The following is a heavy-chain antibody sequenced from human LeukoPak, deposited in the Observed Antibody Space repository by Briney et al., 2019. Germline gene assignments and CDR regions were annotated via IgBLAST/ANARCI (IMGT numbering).Heavy chain of an antibody. CDR1: GFTFSSYA. Sequence: GGSLRLSCAASGFTFSSYAMHWVRQAPGKGLEYVSAISSNGGSTYYANSVKGRFTISRDNSKNTLYLQMGSLRAEDMAVYYCARDGTMVRGVIGNWFDPWGQGTLVTVSS. J-gene: IGHJ5*02. V-gene: IGHV3-64*01. CDR2: ISSNGGST. CDR3: ARDGTMVRGVIGNWFDP. D-gene: IGHD3-10*01.